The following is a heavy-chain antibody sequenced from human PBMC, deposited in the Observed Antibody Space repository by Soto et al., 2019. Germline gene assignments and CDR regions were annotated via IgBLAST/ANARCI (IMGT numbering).Heavy chain of an antibody. CDR3: AKDLTAPSGAPWGAFEI. CDR2: ISGSGGNT. CDR1: GFTFSSYA. Sequence: GGSLRLSCAASGFTFSSYAMSWVRQAPGKGLEWVSAISGSGGNTYFADSVKGRFTISRDNSKDTLYLQMNSLRAEDTAVYYCAKDLTAPSGAPWGAFEIWGQGTMVTVSS. J-gene: IGHJ3*02. D-gene: IGHD2-15*01. V-gene: IGHV3-23*01.